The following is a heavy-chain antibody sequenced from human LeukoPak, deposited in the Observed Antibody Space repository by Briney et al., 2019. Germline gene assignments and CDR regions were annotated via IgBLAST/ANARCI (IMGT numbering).Heavy chain of an antibody. V-gene: IGHV4-61*02. J-gene: IGHJ4*02. CDR1: GGSISSGRYY. D-gene: IGHD3-16*01. Sequence: SQTMSLTCTVSGGSISSGRYYWTWIRQPAGKGLEWIGRIYTSGNTDYNPSLKSRVTISLDTSKSQFSMKLKFVTAADTAVYYCARGLSSFYAFLDYWGQGSLVTVSS. CDR2: IYTSGNT. CDR3: ARGLSSFYAFLDY.